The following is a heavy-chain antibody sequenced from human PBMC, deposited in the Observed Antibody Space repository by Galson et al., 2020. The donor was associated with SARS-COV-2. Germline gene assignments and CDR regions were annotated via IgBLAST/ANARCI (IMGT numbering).Heavy chain of an antibody. CDR3: ARAFEAYGMDV. V-gene: IGHV4-31*03. J-gene: IGHJ6*02. CDR1: GGSISSGGYY. Sequence: SETLSLTCTVSGGSISSGGYYWSWIRQHPGKGLEWIGYIYYSGSTHYNPSLKSRVTISVDTSKNQFSLKLSSVTAADTAVYYCARAFEAYGMDVWGQGTTVTVSS. CDR2: IYYSGST.